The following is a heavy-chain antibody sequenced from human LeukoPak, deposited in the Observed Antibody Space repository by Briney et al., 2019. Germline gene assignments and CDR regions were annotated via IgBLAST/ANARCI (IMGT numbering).Heavy chain of an antibody. CDR2: IYYSGST. Sequence: SETLPLTCTVSGGTISSYYWSWIRQPPGKGLEWIGYIYYSGSTNYNPSLMSRVTISVDTSKNQLSLKLSSVTAADTAVYYCARGGYARRAFDYWGQGTLVTVSS. D-gene: IGHD5-12*01. V-gene: IGHV4-59*01. CDR3: ARGGYARRAFDY. CDR1: GGTISSYY. J-gene: IGHJ4*02.